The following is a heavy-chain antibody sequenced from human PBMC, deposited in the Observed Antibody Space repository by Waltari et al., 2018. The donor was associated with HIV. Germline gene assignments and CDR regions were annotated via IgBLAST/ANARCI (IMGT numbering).Heavy chain of an antibody. CDR1: DYSITSGYY. D-gene: IGHD3-3*01. CDR3: ASTYDDLLEGWYVDF. V-gene: IGHV4-38-2*02. J-gene: IGHJ4*02. CDR2: ISHSGTD. Sequence: QVQLQESGPGLVKPSETLSLTCSVSDYSITSGYYWVWIRPSPGRGIEWIGSISHSGTDGYGPSHESRIAHYRAACKNQFFLKRYSATAEHTAVYYSASTYDDLLEGWYVDFGGQGRLVTVSS.